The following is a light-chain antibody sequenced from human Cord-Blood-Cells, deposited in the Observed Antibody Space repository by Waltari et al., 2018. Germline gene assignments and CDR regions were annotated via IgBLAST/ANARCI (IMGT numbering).Light chain of an antibody. Sequence: SELTQDPAVSVVLGQLVRITFPGDSPRSYYASWYQQKPGQVPVLVIYGKNNRPSGIPDRFSGSSSGNTASLTITGAQAEDEADYYCNSRDSSGNHVVFGGGTKLTVL. V-gene: IGLV3-19*01. CDR2: GKN. CDR3: NSRDSSGNHVV. J-gene: IGLJ2*01. CDR1: SPRSYY.